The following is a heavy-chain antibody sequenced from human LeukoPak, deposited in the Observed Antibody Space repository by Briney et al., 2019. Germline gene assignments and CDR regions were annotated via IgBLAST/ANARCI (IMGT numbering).Heavy chain of an antibody. CDR3: AKYSFAAPLDY. CDR2: ISGYNGNT. V-gene: IGHV1-18*01. CDR1: GYTFTSYG. Sequence: ASVKVSCKASGYTFTSYGISWVRQAPGQGLEWMGWISGYNGNTNYAQKLQGRVTMTTDTSTSTAYMELRSLRSDDTAVYYCAKYSFAAPLDYWGQGTLVTVSS. J-gene: IGHJ4*02. D-gene: IGHD2-15*01.